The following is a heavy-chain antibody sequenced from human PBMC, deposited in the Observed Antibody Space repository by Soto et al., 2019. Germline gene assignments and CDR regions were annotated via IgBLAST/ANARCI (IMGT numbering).Heavy chain of an antibody. CDR1: GGSFSGYY. V-gene: IGHV4-34*01. CDR3: GRLYSGTRPPDY. CDR2: IYYSGST. D-gene: IGHD1-26*01. J-gene: IGHJ4*02. Sequence: SETLSLTCAVYGGSFSGYYWSWIRQPPGKGLEWIGSIYYSGSTYYNPSLKSRVSISVDTSKNQISLKLSSVTAADTAVYYCGRLYSGTRPPDYWGQGTLVTRLL.